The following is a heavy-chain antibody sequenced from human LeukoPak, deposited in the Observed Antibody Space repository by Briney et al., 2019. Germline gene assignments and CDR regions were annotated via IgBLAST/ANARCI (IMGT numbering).Heavy chain of an antibody. V-gene: IGHV3-23*01. J-gene: IGHJ4*02. CDR1: GFTFNTYA. CDR2: ISGSGDST. Sequence: GGSLRLSCAASGFTFNTYAMSWVRQAPGKGLEWVSAISGSGDSTSYADSVKGRFTISRDNSKNTLYLQIHSLRAEDTAVYYCAKGKGSSSSSIGWWGQGTLVTVSS. CDR3: AKGKGSSSSSIGW. D-gene: IGHD6-19*01.